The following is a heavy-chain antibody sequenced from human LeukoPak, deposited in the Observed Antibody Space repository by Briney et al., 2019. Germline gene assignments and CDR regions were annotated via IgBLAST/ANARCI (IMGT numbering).Heavy chain of an antibody. CDR3: ARASTAMVTSYFDY. J-gene: IGHJ4*02. D-gene: IGHD5-18*01. V-gene: IGHV4-31*03. CDR1: GGSISSGGYY. Sequence: SETLSLTCTVSGGSISSGGYYWSWIRQHPGKGLEWIGYIYYSGSTYYNPSLKSRVTISVDTSKNQFSLKLSSVTAADTAVYYCARASTAMVTSYFDYWGQGTLVTVSS. CDR2: IYYSGST.